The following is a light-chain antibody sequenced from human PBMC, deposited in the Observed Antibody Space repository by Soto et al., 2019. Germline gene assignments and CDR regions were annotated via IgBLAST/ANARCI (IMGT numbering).Light chain of an antibody. CDR3: QHCNSCPLT. CDR2: RAS. CDR1: QSVNIN. Sequence: KWMSESPATLSVSPVEKATFFFRASQSVNINLTWYQQRPGQAPKLLISRASTMASGIPARFSGIGSGTEFTLIISSLQSEDFAVYYCQHCNSCPLTFGGGTKVDI. V-gene: IGKV3-15*01. J-gene: IGKJ4*01.